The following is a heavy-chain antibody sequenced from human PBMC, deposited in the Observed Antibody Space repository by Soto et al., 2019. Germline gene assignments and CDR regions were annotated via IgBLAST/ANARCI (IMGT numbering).Heavy chain of an antibody. J-gene: IGHJ4*01. CDR2: IKMDASEK. CDR3: ARYSGYGSGASVNHYVDY. Sequence: PGGSLRLSCAASGFTFGSYWVSWVRQAPGKGREWLATIKMDASEKKYVDSVKGRFTMSRDNAKNSLYLQMDSLRAEETAVYYCARYSGYGSGASVNHYVDYWGHGTLVTVSS. V-gene: IGHV3-7*01. CDR1: GFTFGSYW. D-gene: IGHD3-10*01.